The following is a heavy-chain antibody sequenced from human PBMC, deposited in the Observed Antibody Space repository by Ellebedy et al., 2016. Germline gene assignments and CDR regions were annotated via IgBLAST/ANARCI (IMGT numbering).Heavy chain of an antibody. CDR2: ISAYNGNT. V-gene: IGHV1-18*01. D-gene: IGHD2-21*01. CDR3: ARAPSYWPLDS. CDR1: GYTFSTYG. J-gene: IGHJ4*02. Sequence: ASVKVSCKASGYTFSTYGISWVRQAPGQGLEWMGWISAYNGNTNYAQKLQGRVTMTTDTSTSTAYMELKSLRSDDTAVYYCARAPSYWPLDSWGQGTLVTVSS.